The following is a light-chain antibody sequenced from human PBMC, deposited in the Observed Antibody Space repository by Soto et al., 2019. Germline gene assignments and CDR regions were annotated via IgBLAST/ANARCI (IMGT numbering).Light chain of an antibody. CDR3: LQSTQLPTT. J-gene: IGKJ5*01. Sequence: DVVMTQTPLSLSVAPGQPASISCKSSQSLLHITGEPFLFWYLQKPGQSPQLLIYEVSTRGYGVPDRFSGSGSGTDFTLEIRRVETDDVGIYYCLQSTQLPTTFGQGKRL. CDR2: EVS. CDR1: QSLLHITGEPF. V-gene: IGKV2D-29*02.